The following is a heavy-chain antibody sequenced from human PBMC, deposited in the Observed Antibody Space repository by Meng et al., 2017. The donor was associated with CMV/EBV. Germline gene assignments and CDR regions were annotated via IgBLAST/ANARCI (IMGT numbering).Heavy chain of an antibody. J-gene: IGHJ5*02. V-gene: IGHV3-30*04. D-gene: IGHD6-13*01. Sequence: GGSLRLSCAASGFTFDDYAMHWVRQAPGKGLEWVAVISYDGSNKYYADSVKGRFTISRDNSKNTLYLQMNSLRAEDTAVYYCARDRVTAAAGVGWFDPWGQGTLVTVSS. CDR3: ARDRVTAAAGVGWFDP. CDR1: GFTFDDYA. CDR2: ISYDGSNK.